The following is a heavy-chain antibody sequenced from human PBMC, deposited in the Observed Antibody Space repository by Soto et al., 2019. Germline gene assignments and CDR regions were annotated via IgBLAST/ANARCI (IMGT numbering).Heavy chain of an antibody. D-gene: IGHD3-10*01. CDR1: GYTFTNYG. J-gene: IGHJ6*02. CDR3: ASYYYGSEYYGMDV. V-gene: IGHV1-18*01. CDR2: ISAYNGNT. Sequence: AAVKVSCKASGYTFTNYGISWVRQAPGQGLEWMGWISAYNGNTNYAQKLQGRVTMTTDTSTSTAYMELRSLRSDDTAVYYRASYYYGSEYYGMDVWGQGTTVTVSS.